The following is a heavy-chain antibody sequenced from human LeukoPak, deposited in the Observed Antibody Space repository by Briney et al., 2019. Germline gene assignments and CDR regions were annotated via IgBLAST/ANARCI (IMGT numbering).Heavy chain of an antibody. CDR2: IIPIFGTA. V-gene: IGHV1-69*13. D-gene: IGHD3-10*01. CDR1: GGTFSSYA. CDR3: ATPGGVRVRGVKNYYGMDV. J-gene: IGHJ6*04. Sequence: SVKVSCKASGGTFSSYAISWVRQAPAQGLEWMGGIIPIFGTANYAHKFQGRVTITADESTSTAYMELSSLRSEDTAVYYCATPGGVRVRGVKNYYGMDVWGKGTTVTVSS.